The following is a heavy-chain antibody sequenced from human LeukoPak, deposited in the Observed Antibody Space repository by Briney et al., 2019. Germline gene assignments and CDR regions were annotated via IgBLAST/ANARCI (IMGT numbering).Heavy chain of an antibody. CDR2: IKHNGGEK. D-gene: IGHD3-22*01. Sequence: GGSLRLSCAVSGLTFSSSWMDWVRQAPGKGLEWVASIKHNGGEKYYVDSVKGRFTISRDNAKNSLYLEMSSLRVEDTAVYYCARDRGWRSSGYYLYHFDNWGQGTLVTFAS. V-gene: IGHV3-7*01. CDR1: GLTFSSSW. CDR3: ARDRGWRSSGYYLYHFDN. J-gene: IGHJ4*02.